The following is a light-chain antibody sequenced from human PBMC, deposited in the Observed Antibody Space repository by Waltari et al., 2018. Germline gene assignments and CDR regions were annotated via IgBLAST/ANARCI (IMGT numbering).Light chain of an antibody. Sequence: QSALTQPASVAGSPGQSITISCTGTSSDVGGYEYVSWYQQHPGKAPKLMICDVNNRPSGVSDRFSGSKSGNTASLTISGLQAEDEADYYCSSYTSSSTPYVFGTGTKVTVL. V-gene: IGLV2-14*03. J-gene: IGLJ1*01. CDR3: SSYTSSSTPYV. CDR1: SSDVGGYEY. CDR2: DVN.